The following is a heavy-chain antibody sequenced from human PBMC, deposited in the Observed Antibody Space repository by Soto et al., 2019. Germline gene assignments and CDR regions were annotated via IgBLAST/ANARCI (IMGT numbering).Heavy chain of an antibody. J-gene: IGHJ6*01. Sequence: QVQLVESGGGVVQPGRSLRLSCAASGFTFSSYAMHWVRQAPGKGLEWVAVISYDGSNKYYADSVKGRFTISRDNSKNTLYLQMTSLRDEDTAVYYCARDSYSSSWYSFYYYGMDVW. CDR2: ISYDGSNK. D-gene: IGHD6-13*01. V-gene: IGHV3-30-3*01. CDR1: GFTFSSYA. CDR3: ARDSYSSSWYSFYYYGMDV.